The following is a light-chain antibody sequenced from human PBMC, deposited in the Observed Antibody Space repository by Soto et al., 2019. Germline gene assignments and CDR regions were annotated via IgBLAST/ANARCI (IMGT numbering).Light chain of an antibody. Sequence: EIVLTQTPGTLSLSPGERATLSCRASQSVSQTFLAWYQRTPGQAPRLLINGASSRATGIPDRFSGSGSGTDFSLTIDRLEPEDFAVYFCPQYGSSPPTVGGGTEVAIK. J-gene: IGKJ4*01. V-gene: IGKV3-20*01. CDR2: GAS. CDR3: PQYGSSPPT. CDR1: QSVSQTF.